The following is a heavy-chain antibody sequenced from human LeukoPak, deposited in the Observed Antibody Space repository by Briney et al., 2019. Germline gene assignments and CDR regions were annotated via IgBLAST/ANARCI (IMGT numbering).Heavy chain of an antibody. CDR1: GGSISSGSYY. V-gene: IGHV4-61*02. J-gene: IGHJ4*02. D-gene: IGHD1-26*01. CDR3: ARSSGAYRSFDY. CDR2: IYTSGST. Sequence: SETLSLTCTVSGGSISSGSYYWSWIRQPAGKGLEWIGRIYTSGSTNYNPSLKSRVTISVDTSKNQFSLKLSSVTAADTAVYYWARSSGAYRSFDYWGQGTLVPVSS.